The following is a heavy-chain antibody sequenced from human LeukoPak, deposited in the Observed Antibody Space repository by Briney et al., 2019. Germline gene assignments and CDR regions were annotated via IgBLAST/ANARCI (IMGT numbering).Heavy chain of an antibody. Sequence: GGSLRLSCAVSGFTFSTFWMSWVRQAPGKGLEWVANIKQDGSEKYYVDSVKGRFTISRDNAKNSLYLQMNSLRAEDTAVYYCARDRYSSRGCWGQGTLVTVSS. D-gene: IGHD6-13*01. CDR3: ARDRYSSRGC. J-gene: IGHJ4*02. CDR1: GFTFSTFW. V-gene: IGHV3-7*01. CDR2: IKQDGSEK.